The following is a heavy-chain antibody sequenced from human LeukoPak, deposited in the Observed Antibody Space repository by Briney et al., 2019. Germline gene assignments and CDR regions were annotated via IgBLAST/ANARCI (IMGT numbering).Heavy chain of an antibody. Sequence: GGSLRLSCAASGFTFSTYGMHWVRQAPGKGLEWVAVISYDGSDKYYADSVKGRFTISRDNSKNTLYLQMNSLRAEDTAVYYCAKGGEGETFIVATMVDYWGQGTLVTVSS. CDR1: GFTFSTYG. CDR3: AKGGEGETFIVATMVDY. D-gene: IGHD5-12*01. V-gene: IGHV3-30*18. J-gene: IGHJ4*02. CDR2: ISYDGSDK.